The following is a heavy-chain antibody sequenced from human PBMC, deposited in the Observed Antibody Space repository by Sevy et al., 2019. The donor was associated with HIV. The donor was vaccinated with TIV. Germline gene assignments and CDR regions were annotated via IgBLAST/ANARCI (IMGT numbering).Heavy chain of an antibody. CDR1: GFTFSTW. Sequence: GGSLRLSCAASGFTFSTWMNWVRQAPGKGLEWVGRIKSKTDGGTTDYAAPVKDRFTISRDDSTNTLYLQMNSLKTEDTAVYYCTADRASSWKFYYGMDVWGQGTTVTVSS. D-gene: IGHD6-13*01. V-gene: IGHV3-15*07. CDR3: TADRASSWKFYYGMDV. J-gene: IGHJ6*02. CDR2: IKSKTDGGTT.